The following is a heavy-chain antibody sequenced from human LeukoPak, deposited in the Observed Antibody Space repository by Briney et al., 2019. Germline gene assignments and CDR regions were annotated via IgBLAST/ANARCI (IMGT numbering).Heavy chain of an antibody. Sequence: GALRLSCAASGFTFSSYWMHWVRQAPGKGLVWVSRINSDGSSTIYADSVKGRFTISRDNSKNTLYLQMNSLRAEDTAVYYCARDGGTIWSGYYTGDSWNWFDPWGQGTLVTVSS. J-gene: IGHJ5*02. CDR3: ARDGGTIWSGYYTGDSWNWFDP. CDR2: INSDGSST. V-gene: IGHV3-74*01. CDR1: GFTFSSYW. D-gene: IGHD3-3*01.